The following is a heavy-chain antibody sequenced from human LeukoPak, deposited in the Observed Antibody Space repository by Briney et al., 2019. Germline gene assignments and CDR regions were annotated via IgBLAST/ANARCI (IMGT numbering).Heavy chain of an antibody. D-gene: IGHD3-9*01. CDR1: GFTFNSYS. CDR2: TSSSNSYI. CDR3: ARDQYDILTGYYYMDV. V-gene: IGHV3-21*01. Sequence: GGSLRLSCTASGFTFNSYSMNWVRQAPGKGLEWVSSTSSSNSYIYYADSVKGRFTISRDNAKKSLYLQMNRLRAEDTAVYYCARDQYDILTGYYYMDVWGKGTTVTVSS. J-gene: IGHJ6*03.